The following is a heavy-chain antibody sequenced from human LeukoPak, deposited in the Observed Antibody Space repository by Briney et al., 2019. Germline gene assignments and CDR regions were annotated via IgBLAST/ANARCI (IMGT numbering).Heavy chain of an antibody. J-gene: IGHJ4*02. Sequence: PGGSLRLSCAASGFTFDDYAMHWVRQAPGKGLEWVSGISWNSGSIGYADSVKGRFTISRDNAKNSLYLQMNSLRAEDTALYYCAEGPREDYDSSGYPDYWGQGTLVTVSS. V-gene: IGHV3-9*01. CDR1: GFTFDDYA. CDR3: AEGPREDYDSSGYPDY. CDR2: ISWNSGSI. D-gene: IGHD3-22*01.